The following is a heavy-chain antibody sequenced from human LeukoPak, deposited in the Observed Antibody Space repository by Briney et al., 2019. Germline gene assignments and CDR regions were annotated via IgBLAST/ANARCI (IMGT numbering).Heavy chain of an antibody. J-gene: IGHJ5*02. CDR3: AKDDGVAVAGTGTFDP. D-gene: IGHD6-19*01. V-gene: IGHV3-30*18. CDR1: GFTFSSYG. CDR2: ISYDGSNK. Sequence: GRSLRLSRATSGFTFSSYGTQWARQDPGKGMEWVAVISYDGSNKYYADSVKGRFTISRDNSKHTLYLQMNSLRAEDTAVYYCAKDDGVAVAGTGTFDPWGQGTLVTVSS.